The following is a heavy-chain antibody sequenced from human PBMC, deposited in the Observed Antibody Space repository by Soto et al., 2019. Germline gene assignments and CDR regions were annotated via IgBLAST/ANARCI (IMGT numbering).Heavy chain of an antibody. D-gene: IGHD1-26*01. J-gene: IGHJ4*02. V-gene: IGHV4-34*01. CDR1: GGSFSGYY. CDR3: ARALDSVSYKPAANEYYFDY. CDR2: INHSGST. Sequence: SETLSLTCAVYGGSFSGYYWSWIRQPPGKGLEWIGEINHSGSTNYNPSLKSRVTISVDTSKNQFSLKLSSVTAADTAVYYCARALDSVSYKPAANEYYFDYWGQGTLVTVSS.